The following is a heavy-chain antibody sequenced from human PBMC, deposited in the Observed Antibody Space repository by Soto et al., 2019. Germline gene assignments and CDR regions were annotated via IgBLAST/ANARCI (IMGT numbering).Heavy chain of an antibody. V-gene: IGHV3-23*01. CDR3: AHPRGYGVFDAYDI. CDR1: GFTFSTYA. Sequence: GGSLRLSCVASGFTFSTYAMSWVRQAPGKGLEWVSALTPSGGETYYADSVKGRFTISRDNSMNALYLQMNSLRIEDTAVYYCAHPRGYGVFDAYDIWGQGTMVTVSS. D-gene: IGHD4-17*01. J-gene: IGHJ3*02. CDR2: LTPSGGET.